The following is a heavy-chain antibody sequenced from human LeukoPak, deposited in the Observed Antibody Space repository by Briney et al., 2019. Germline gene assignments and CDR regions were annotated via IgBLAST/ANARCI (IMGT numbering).Heavy chain of an antibody. CDR2: IKHGGSEK. CDR3: ARXYGSGSYTPTKN. D-gene: IGHD3-10*01. V-gene: IGHV3-7*04. J-gene: IGHJ4*02. CDR1: GFTFSSYW. Sequence: PGGSLRLSCAASGFTFSSYWMSWVRQAPGKGLEWVANIKHGGSEKYYVDSVEGRLTISRDDAKNSLYVEKNSLRVEDTAVYYCARXYGSGSYTPTKNWGQGVLVTVSS.